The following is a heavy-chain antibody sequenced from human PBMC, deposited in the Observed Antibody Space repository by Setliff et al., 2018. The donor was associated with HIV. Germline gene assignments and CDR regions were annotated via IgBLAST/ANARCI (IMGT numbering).Heavy chain of an antibody. CDR2: VRKKTNSYTT. Sequence: GGSLRFSCAAAGFTFSNAWMTWVRQAPGKGLEWVGRVRKKTNSYTTEYAASVEGRFTISRDDSKNTLSLQMNSLKTEDTAIYYCTKNLGSGRFSWNNNWGQGTLVTVSS. CDR3: TKNLGSGRFSWNNN. D-gene: IGHD1-26*01. CDR1: GFTFSNAW. J-gene: IGHJ4*02. V-gene: IGHV3-72*01.